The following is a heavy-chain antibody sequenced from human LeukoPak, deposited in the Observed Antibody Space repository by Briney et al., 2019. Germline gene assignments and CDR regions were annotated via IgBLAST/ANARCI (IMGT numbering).Heavy chain of an antibody. V-gene: IGHV3-23*01. CDR2: ISGSGGST. J-gene: IGHJ4*02. D-gene: IGHD2-8*01. CDR3: AKDRSCTSDICHGDFDY. Sequence: PGGSLRLSCAASGFTFSSYAVSWVRQAPGKGLEWVSSISGSGGSTYSADSVKGRFTISRDNSKNTLYLQMNSLRAEDTALYYCAKDRSCTSDICHGDFDYWGQGTPVTVSS. CDR1: GFTFSSYA.